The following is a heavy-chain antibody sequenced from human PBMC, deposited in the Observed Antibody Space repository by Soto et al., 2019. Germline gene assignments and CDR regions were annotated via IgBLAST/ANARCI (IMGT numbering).Heavy chain of an antibody. CDR2: INHSGST. D-gene: IGHD5-18*01. Sequence: PSETLSLTCTGSGGSISSGDYYWSWIRQPPGKGLEWIGEINHSGSTNYNPSLKSRVTISVDTSKNQFSLKLSSVTAADTAVYYCARGKWIQLWLLDYWGQGTLVTVSS. CDR3: ARGKWIQLWLLDY. J-gene: IGHJ4*02. CDR1: GGSISSGDYY. V-gene: IGHV4-39*07.